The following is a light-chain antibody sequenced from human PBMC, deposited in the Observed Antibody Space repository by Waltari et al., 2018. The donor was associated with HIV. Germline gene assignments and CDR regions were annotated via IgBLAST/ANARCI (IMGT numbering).Light chain of an antibody. V-gene: IGLV1-47*01. CDR2: RSN. CDR1: SSNIGSNY. J-gene: IGLJ3*02. CDR3: AAWDDSLSGPV. Sequence: QSVLTQPPSASGTPGQRVTISCSGSSSNIGSNYVYWYQQLPGTAPKLLIYRSNQRPSGVPDLFSGSKSGTSPSLAISGLRSEDEADYYCAAWDDSLSGPVFGGGTKLTVL.